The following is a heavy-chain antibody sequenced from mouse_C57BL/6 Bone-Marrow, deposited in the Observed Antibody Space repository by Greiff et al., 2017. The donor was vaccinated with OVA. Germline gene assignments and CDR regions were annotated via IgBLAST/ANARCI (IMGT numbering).Heavy chain of an antibody. CDR3: ARHEGVLRFDY. Sequence: EVMLVVSGGGLVQPGESLKLSCESNEYEFPSHDMSWVRKTPEKRLELVAAINSDGGSTYYPDTMERLFIITRDNTKKTLYLQMSSLWSEETALYDCARHEGVLRFDYWSQGTTLTVSS. V-gene: IGHV5-2*03. J-gene: IGHJ2*01. D-gene: IGHD3-2*02. CDR2: INSDGGST. CDR1: EYEFPSHD.